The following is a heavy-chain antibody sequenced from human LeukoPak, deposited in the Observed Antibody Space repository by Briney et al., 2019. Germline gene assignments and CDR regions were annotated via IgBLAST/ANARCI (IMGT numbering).Heavy chain of an antibody. Sequence: SVEVSCKASGGTFSSYAISWVRQAPGQGLEWMGRIIPILGIANYAQKFQGRVTITADKSTSTAYMELSSLRSEDTAVYYCARESTTDGYKEDYWGQGTLVTVSS. J-gene: IGHJ4*02. V-gene: IGHV1-69*04. D-gene: IGHD2-2*01. CDR2: IIPILGIA. CDR3: ARESTTDGYKEDY. CDR1: GGTFSSYA.